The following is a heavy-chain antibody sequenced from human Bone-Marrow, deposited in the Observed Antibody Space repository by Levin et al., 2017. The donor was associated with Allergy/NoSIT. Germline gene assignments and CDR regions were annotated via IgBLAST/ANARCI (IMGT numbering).Heavy chain of an antibody. D-gene: IGHD3-10*01. J-gene: IGHJ5*02. CDR3: AQTGTYCSGSGCSLYYYGSGSGLT. Sequence: ASGPTLVKPPQTLTLTCTFSGFSLTTRGVGVAWIRQAPGKALEWLALIYWNDEELYSPSLQRRLTITEDTSKNQVVLTVDNVDPVDTATYYCAQTGTYCSGSGCSLYYYGSGSGLTWGQGSLVIVSS. CDR1: GFSLTTRGVG. CDR2: IYWNDEE. V-gene: IGHV2-5*01.